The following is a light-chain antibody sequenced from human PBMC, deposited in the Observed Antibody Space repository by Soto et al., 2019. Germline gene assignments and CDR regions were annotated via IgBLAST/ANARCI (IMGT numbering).Light chain of an antibody. CDR1: SSDVDAYNY. Sequence: QSALTQPRSVSGSPGQSVTISCTGTSSDVDAYNYVSWYQQHPGKAPKLMIYDVSKRPSGVPDRFSGSKSGITASLTISGLQAEDGADYYCCSYAGTYTFVVFGGGTKLTVL. CDR2: DVS. CDR3: CSYAGTYTFVV. J-gene: IGLJ3*02. V-gene: IGLV2-11*01.